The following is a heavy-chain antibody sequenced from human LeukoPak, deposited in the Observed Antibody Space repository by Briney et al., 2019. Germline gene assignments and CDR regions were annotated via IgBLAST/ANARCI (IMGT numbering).Heavy chain of an antibody. J-gene: IGHJ4*02. CDR2: LRNDESEV. Sequence: GGSLRLSCVASGFSFNTNWMSWVRQAPGKGLEWVAFLRNDESEVFYADSVKGRFIISRDNSKNTLYLQMSSLRDEDTAVYYCVKDTGRGDFWGQGTQVTVSS. CDR3: VKDTGRGDF. V-gene: IGHV3-30*02. CDR1: GFSFNTNW. D-gene: IGHD1-14*01.